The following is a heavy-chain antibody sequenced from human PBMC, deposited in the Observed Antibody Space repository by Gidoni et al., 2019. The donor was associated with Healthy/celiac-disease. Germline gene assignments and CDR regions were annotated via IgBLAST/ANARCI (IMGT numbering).Heavy chain of an antibody. CDR3: ARELRYFDWPGDGGLDY. J-gene: IGHJ4*02. Sequence: QVQLVESGGGVVQPGRSLRRSCAACGFTFSSDAMHWVRQAPGKGLECVAVISYVGSNKYYADSVKGRFTISRDHSKNTLYLQMNSLRAEDPAVYYCARELRYFDWPGDGGLDYWGQGTLVTVSS. CDR1: GFTFSSDA. V-gene: IGHV3-30-3*01. D-gene: IGHD3-9*01. CDR2: ISYVGSNK.